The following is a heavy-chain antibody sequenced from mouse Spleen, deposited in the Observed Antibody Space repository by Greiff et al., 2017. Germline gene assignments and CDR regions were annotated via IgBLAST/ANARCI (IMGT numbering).Heavy chain of an antibody. V-gene: IGHV1-42*01. D-gene: IGHD2-14*01. CDR3: ARAYDRYDGSYAMDY. CDR2: INPSTGGT. CDR1: GYSFTGYY. Sequence: EVQLQQSGPELVKPGASVKISCKASGYSFTGYYMNWVKQSPEKSLEWIGEINPSTGGTTYNQKFKAKATLTVDKSSSTAYMQLKSLTSEDSAVYYCARAYDRYDGSYAMDYWGQGTSVTVSS. J-gene: IGHJ4*01.